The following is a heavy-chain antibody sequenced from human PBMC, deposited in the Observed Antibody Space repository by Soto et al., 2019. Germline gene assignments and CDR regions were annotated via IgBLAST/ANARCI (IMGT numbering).Heavy chain of an antibody. CDR1: GGSISSSSYY. V-gene: IGHV4-39*01. D-gene: IGHD3-9*01. J-gene: IGHJ3*02. CDR3: ARRAYDILTGYYMHAFDI. CDR2: IYYSGST. Sequence: TSEILSLTCTVSGGSISSSSYYWGWIRQPPGKGLEWIGSIYYSGSTYYNPSLKSRVTISVDTSKNHFSLKLSSVTAADTAVYYCARRAYDILTGYYMHAFDIWGQGTMVTVSS.